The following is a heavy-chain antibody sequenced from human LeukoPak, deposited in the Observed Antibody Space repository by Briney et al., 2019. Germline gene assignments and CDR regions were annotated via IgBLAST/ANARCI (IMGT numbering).Heavy chain of an antibody. CDR1: GGTFSSSA. V-gene: IGHV1-69*05. Sequence: SVKVSCKASGGTFSSSAISWVRQAPGQGLEWMGGIIPIFGTANYAQKFQGRVTITTEESTSTAYMELSSLRSEDTAVYYCARDSGWDTAMSFDYWGQGTLVTVSS. CDR3: ARDSGWDTAMSFDY. J-gene: IGHJ4*02. CDR2: IIPIFGTA. D-gene: IGHD5-18*01.